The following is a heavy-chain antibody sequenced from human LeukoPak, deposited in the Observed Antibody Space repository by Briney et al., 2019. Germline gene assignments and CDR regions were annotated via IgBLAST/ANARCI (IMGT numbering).Heavy chain of an antibody. V-gene: IGHV4-39*01. CDR1: GGSISSSSYY. CDR2: IYYSGST. Sequence: SETLSLTCTVSGGSISSSSYYWGWIRQPPGKGLEWIGSIYYSGSTYYNPSLKSRVTISVDTSKNQFSLKLSSVTAADTAVYYCARLFLGAWIQLWPPYDAFAIWGQGTMVTVSS. J-gene: IGHJ3*02. CDR3: ARLFLGAWIQLWPPYDAFAI. D-gene: IGHD5-18*01.